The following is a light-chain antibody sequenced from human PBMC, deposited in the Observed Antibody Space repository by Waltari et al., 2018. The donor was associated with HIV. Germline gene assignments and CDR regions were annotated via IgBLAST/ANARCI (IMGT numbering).Light chain of an antibody. V-gene: IGKV3-15*01. J-gene: IGKJ1*01. Sequence: VMTQSPATLSVSPGDRATLPCRASQPVSTNLAWYQQKPGQAPRLHIYDAATRATGIPARFSGSGSVTEFTLTITSLQSEESAIYYCQQYNNWPPWTFGQGTKGEIK. CDR1: QPVSTN. CDR3: QQYNNWPPWT. CDR2: DAA.